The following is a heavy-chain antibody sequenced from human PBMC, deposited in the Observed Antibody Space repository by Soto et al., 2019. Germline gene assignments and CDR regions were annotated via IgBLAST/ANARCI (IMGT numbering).Heavy chain of an antibody. CDR3: ARPLRDRNYYSGMAV. CDR2: TIPMFGTP. Sequence: QVQLVQSGAEMQQPGASVRVSCKASGGTFSKYAFSWVRQAPGQGLEWLGGTIPMFGTPNYAQKLQGRVAIAADESTATVYMELSSLRSEDTAVYFCARPLRDRNYYSGMAVWGQGTTVTVSS. D-gene: IGHD3-22*01. J-gene: IGHJ6*02. CDR1: GGTFSKYA. V-gene: IGHV1-69*01.